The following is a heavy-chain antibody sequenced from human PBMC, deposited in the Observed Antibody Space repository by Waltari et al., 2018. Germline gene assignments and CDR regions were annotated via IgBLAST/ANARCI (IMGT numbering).Heavy chain of an antibody. J-gene: IGHJ3*02. CDR3: ARGTHNMVRDRRARAFDI. V-gene: IGHV4-31*03. D-gene: IGHD3-10*01. CDR2: IHHSGSN. Sequence: QVQLQESGPGLVKPSQTLSLTCTVSGGSISSGGYYWSWIRQHPGKGLEWIGYIHHSGSNYYNPSLKSRVTKSVDRAKNQVSRKLGSVTAADTAVYYCARGTHNMVRDRRARAFDIWGQGTMVTGSS. CDR1: GGSISSGGYY.